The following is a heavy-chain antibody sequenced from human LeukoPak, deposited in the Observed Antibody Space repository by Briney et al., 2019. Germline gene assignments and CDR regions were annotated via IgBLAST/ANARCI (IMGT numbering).Heavy chain of an antibody. CDR3: ARVHYSGSGLSSYFDY. J-gene: IGHJ4*02. CDR2: IYYSGST. D-gene: IGHD3-10*01. CDR1: GGSISSYY. Sequence: SETLSLTCTVSGGSISSYYWSWIRQPPGKGLEWIGYIYYSGSTNYNPSLKSRVTISVDTSKNQFSLKLSSVTAADTAVYYCARVHYSGSGLSSYFDYWGQGTLVTVSS. V-gene: IGHV4-59*01.